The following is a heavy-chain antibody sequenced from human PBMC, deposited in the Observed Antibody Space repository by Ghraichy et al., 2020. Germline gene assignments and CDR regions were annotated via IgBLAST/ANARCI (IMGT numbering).Heavy chain of an antibody. CDR3: ARGDSQVTTYWGAFDI. CDR1: GGTFHIYA. CDR2: IVPVLGTT. D-gene: IGHD2-21*01. Sequence: SVKVSCKASGGTFHIYAINWVRQAPGQGPEWMGGIVPVLGTTNYAQKVQGRVTITADKFTNVAYMELSSLRSEDTAMYYCARGDSQVTTYWGAFDIWGQGTMVTVSS. J-gene: IGHJ3*02. V-gene: IGHV1-69*06.